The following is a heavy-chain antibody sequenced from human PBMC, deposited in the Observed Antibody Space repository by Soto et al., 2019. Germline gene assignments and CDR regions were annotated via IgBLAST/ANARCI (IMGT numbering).Heavy chain of an antibody. Sequence: PSETLSLTCAVSGGSFTSNNWWTWVRPPPGQWLEWIGEIYRTGSTNYNPSLKSRVTISLDKSEKQISLHVTSLTAADTAVYYCASRDPGTSVDYWGQGTVDIASS. D-gene: IGHD1-7*01. V-gene: IGHV4-4*02. CDR1: GGSFTSNNW. CDR3: ASRDPGTSVDY. CDR2: IYRTGST. J-gene: IGHJ4*02.